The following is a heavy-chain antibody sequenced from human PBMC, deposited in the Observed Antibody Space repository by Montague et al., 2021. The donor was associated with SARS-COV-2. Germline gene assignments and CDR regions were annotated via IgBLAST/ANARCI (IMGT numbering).Heavy chain of an antibody. Sequence: SETLSLTCGFHGGTFSGFYWTWIRQSPGKGLEWIGEMNDGGDTKYNPSFKSRVTISRDASNDQVSLLLSSVSAADTALYYCARVVVGSGDTYRYGSESHKNFARFDSWGQGTLVIVSS. CDR2: MNDGGDT. V-gene: IGHV4-34*01. D-gene: IGHD3-10*01. CDR1: GGTFSGFY. J-gene: IGHJ4*02. CDR3: ARVVVGSGDTYRYGSESHKNFARFDS.